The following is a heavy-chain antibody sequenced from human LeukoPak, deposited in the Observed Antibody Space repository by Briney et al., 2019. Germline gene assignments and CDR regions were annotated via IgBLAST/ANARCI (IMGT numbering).Heavy chain of an antibody. V-gene: IGHV3-43*02. CDR3: AKDMVATTYNLDY. Sequence: GGSLRLSCAASGFTFSSYWMTWVRQAPGKGLEWVSLISGDGGSTYYADSVKGRFTISRDNSKNSLYLQMNSLRTEDTALYYCAKDMVATTYNLDYWGQGTLVTVSS. CDR2: ISGDGGST. D-gene: IGHD5-12*01. CDR1: GFTFSSYW. J-gene: IGHJ4*02.